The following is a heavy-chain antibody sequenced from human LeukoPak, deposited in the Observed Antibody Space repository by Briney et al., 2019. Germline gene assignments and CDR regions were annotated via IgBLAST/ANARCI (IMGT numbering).Heavy chain of an antibody. Sequence: GASAKVSCKVSGYTLTELSMHWVRQAPGKGLEWMGGFDPEDGETIYAQKFQGRVTMTEDTSTDTAYMELSSLRSEDTAVYYCATSSGWYTWFDPWGQGTLVTVSS. V-gene: IGHV1-24*01. D-gene: IGHD6-19*01. CDR2: FDPEDGET. CDR3: ATSSGWYTWFDP. CDR1: GYTLTELS. J-gene: IGHJ5*02.